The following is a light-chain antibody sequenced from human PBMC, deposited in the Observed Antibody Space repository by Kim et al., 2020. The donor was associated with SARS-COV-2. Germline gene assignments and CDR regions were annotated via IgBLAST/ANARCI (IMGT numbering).Light chain of an antibody. Sequence: VSQGGTATFASRSSHVSSSYSSWYQQKPGPAPRLLVYGAFTSATSIAARCSGSASGAVFILTISSLQSDDSAVYYCQQYKNRPITFGQGTRLEIK. CDR2: GAF. J-gene: IGKJ5*01. V-gene: IGKV3-15*01. CDR3: QQYKNRPIT. CDR1: HVSSSY.